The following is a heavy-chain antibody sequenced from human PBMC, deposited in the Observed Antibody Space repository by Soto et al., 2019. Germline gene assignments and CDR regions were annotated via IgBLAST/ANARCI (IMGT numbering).Heavy chain of an antibody. D-gene: IGHD3-3*01. CDR2: ISSSSSYI. CDR1: GFTFSSYS. Sequence: PGGSLRLSCAASGFTFSSYSMNWVRQAPGKGLEWVSSISSSSSYIYYAGSVKGRFTISRDNAKNSLYLQMNSLRAEDTAVYYCARGSSGVLEWLFWLDYWGQGTLVTVSS. CDR3: ARGSSGVLEWLFWLDY. V-gene: IGHV3-21*01. J-gene: IGHJ4*02.